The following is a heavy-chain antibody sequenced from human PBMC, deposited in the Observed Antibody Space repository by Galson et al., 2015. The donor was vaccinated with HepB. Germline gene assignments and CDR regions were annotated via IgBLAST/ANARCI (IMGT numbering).Heavy chain of an antibody. J-gene: IGHJ4*02. CDR1: GFTFSSYS. Sequence: SLRLSCAASGFTFSSYSMNWVRQAPGKGLEWVSSISSSSSYIYYADSVKGRFTISRDNAKNSLYLQMNSLRAEDTAVYYCAREVGAGIAAAPSNWGQGTLVTVSS. CDR2: ISSSSSYI. CDR3: AREVGAGIAAAPSN. D-gene: IGHD6-13*01. V-gene: IGHV3-21*01.